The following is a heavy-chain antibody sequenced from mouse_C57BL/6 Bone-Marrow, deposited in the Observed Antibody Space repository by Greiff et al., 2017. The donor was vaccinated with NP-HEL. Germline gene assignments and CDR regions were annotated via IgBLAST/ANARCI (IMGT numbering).Heavy chain of an antibody. CDR3: ARSFYYYGSSYPWYFDV. D-gene: IGHD1-1*01. V-gene: IGHV14-3*01. Sequence: VQLQQSVAELVRPGASVKLSCTASGFNIKNTYMHWVKQRPEQGLEWIGRIDPANGNTKYAPKFQGKATITADTSSKTAYLQLSSLTSEDTAIYYCARSFYYYGSSYPWYFDVWGTGTTVTVSS. J-gene: IGHJ1*03. CDR2: IDPANGNT. CDR1: GFNIKNTY.